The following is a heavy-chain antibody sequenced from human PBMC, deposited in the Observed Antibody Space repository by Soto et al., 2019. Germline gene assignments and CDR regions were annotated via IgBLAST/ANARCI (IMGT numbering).Heavy chain of an antibody. D-gene: IGHD3-9*01. CDR1: GGSISSGDYY. CDR2: IYYSGST. J-gene: IGHJ5*02. V-gene: IGHV4-30-4*01. Sequence: QVQLQESGPGLVKPSQTLSLTCTVSGGSISSGDYYWSWIRQPPGKGLEWIGYIYYSGSTYYNPSLTSRGTITVDTSKNQFSLKLSSVTAADTDVYYCASGIQFDPPFHPQWFDPLGQGTLVTVSS. CDR3: ASGIQFDPPFHPQWFDP.